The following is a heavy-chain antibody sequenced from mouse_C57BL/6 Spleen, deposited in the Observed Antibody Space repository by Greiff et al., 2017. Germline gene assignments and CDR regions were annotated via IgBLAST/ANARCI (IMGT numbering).Heavy chain of an antibody. CDR1: GYTFTSYW. CDR3: ARNPYGSSPYYYAMDY. D-gene: IGHD1-1*01. J-gene: IGHJ4*01. CDR2: INPSNGGT. Sequence: QVHVKQSGTELVKPGASVKLSCKASGYTFTSYWMHWVKQRPGQGLEWIGNINPSNGGTNYNEKFKSKATLTVDKSSSTAYMQLSSLTSEDSAVYYCARNPYGSSPYYYAMDYWGQGTSVTVSS. V-gene: IGHV1-53*01.